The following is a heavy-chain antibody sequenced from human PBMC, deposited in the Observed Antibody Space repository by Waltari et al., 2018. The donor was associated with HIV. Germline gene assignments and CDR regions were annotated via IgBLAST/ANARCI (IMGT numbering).Heavy chain of an antibody. V-gene: IGHV4-59*12. J-gene: IGHJ5*02. CDR3: ARGRVVGYDFWSGPNWFDP. CDR1: GGSISSYY. Sequence: QVQLQQSGPGLVKPSETLSLTCTVSGGSISSYYWSWIRQPPGKGLEWIGYISYSGSTNFNPSLKSRVTISVDTSKNQFSLKLSSVTAADTAVYYCARGRVVGYDFWSGPNWFDPWGQGTLVTVSS. CDR2: ISYSGST. D-gene: IGHD3-3*01.